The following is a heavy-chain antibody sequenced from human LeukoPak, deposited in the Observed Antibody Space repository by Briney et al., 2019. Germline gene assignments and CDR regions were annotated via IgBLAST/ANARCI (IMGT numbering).Heavy chain of an antibody. CDR1: GGSISSSNW. CDR3: ARDRGSSSWYGMDV. CDR2: IYYSGNT. Sequence: SETLSLTCAVSGGSISSSNWWSWVRQPPGRGLEWIGYIYYSGNTYYNPSLESRVTISVDTSKTQFSLKLNSVTAADTAVYYCARDRGSSSWYGMDVWGQGTTVTVSS. J-gene: IGHJ6*02. D-gene: IGHD6-13*01. V-gene: IGHV4-4*02.